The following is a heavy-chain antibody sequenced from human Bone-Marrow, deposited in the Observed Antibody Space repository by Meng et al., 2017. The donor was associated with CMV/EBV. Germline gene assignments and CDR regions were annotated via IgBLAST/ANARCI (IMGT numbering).Heavy chain of an antibody. CDR3: ARGQLPLGYCSGGSCSIGY. J-gene: IGHJ1*01. Sequence: GESLKISCAASGFTFSSYAMHWVRQAPGKGLEWVAVISYDGSNKYYADSVKGRFTISRDNSKNTLYLQMNSLRAEDTAVYYCARGQLPLGYCSGGSCSIGYWGQGTLVTVSS. V-gene: IGHV3-30-3*01. D-gene: IGHD2-15*01. CDR1: GFTFSSYA. CDR2: ISYDGSNK.